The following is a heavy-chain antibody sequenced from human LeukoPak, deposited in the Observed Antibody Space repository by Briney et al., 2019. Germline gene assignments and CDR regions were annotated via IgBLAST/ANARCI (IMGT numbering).Heavy chain of an antibody. CDR1: GFTFRNYV. CDR2: TSSDLNVK. J-gene: IGHJ4*02. Sequence: GGSLKLSCAASGFTFRNYVIHWVRQAPGKGLEWVAVTSSDLNVKLYADSVKGRFTISRDNSRSTLYLQMNSLRPEDTAIYYCAREGYYGSGSPPSLYFDYWGQGTLVTVSS. V-gene: IGHV3-30-3*01. D-gene: IGHD3-10*01. CDR3: AREGYYGSGSPPSLYFDY.